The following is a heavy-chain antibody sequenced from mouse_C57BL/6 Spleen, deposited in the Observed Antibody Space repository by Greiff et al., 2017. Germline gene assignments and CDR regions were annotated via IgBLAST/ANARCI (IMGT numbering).Heavy chain of an antibody. J-gene: IGHJ2*01. CDR1: GFNIKNTY. CDR2: IDPANGNT. D-gene: IGHD2-5*01. V-gene: IGHV14-3*01. CDR3: ARYEGSNYVEDYFDY. Sequence: VQLQQSVAELVRPGASVKLSCTASGFNIKNTYMHWVKQRPEQGLEWIGRIDPANGNTKYAPKFQGKATINADTSSNTAYLQLSSLTSEDTAIYYCARYEGSNYVEDYFDYWGQGTTLTVSS.